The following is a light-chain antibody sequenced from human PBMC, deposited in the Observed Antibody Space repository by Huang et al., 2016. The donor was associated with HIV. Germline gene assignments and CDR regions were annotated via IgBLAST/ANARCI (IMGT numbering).Light chain of an antibody. J-gene: IGKJ1*01. Sequence: EIVMTQSPATLSVSPGEGATLSCRASQTVSSNLAWYQQKPGQAPRLLIYGTHTSASGVPDRFSGSGSGTEFTLTISSLQSEDFALYYCQQYNNRPPWTFGQGTKV. V-gene: IGKV3-15*01. CDR2: GTH. CDR3: QQYNNRPPWT. CDR1: QTVSSN.